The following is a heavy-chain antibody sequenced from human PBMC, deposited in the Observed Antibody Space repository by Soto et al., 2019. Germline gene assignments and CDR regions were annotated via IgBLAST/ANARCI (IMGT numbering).Heavy chain of an antibody. CDR3: AREDRGVIDY. CDR2: IYYSGST. CDR1: GGSISSYY. D-gene: IGHD2-8*01. J-gene: IGHJ4*02. Sequence: PSETLSLTCTASGGSISSYYWSWIRQPPGKGLEWIGYIYYSGSTNYNPSLKRRVTISVDTSKNQFSLKLSSVTDADTAVYYCAREDRGVIDYWGQGTLVTVSS. V-gene: IGHV4-59*01.